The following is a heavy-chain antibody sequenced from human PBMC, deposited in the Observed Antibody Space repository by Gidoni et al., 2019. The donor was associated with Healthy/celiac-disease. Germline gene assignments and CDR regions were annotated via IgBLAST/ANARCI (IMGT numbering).Heavy chain of an antibody. CDR1: GGSISSGDYY. J-gene: IGHJ4*02. D-gene: IGHD3-3*01. CDR3: ARGVTIFGVVTHFDY. Sequence: QVQLQESGPGLVKPSQTLSLTCTVSGGSISSGDYYWSWIRQPPGKGLEWIGYIYYRGSTYYNPSLKSRVTISVDTSKNQFSLKLSSVTAADTAVYYCARGVTIFGVVTHFDYWGQGTLVTVSS. V-gene: IGHV4-30-4*01. CDR2: IYYRGST.